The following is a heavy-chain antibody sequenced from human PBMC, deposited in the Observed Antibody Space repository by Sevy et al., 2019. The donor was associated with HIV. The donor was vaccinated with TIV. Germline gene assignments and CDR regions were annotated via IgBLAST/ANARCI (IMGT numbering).Heavy chain of an antibody. CDR1: DGSFSGYY. Sequence: SETLSLTCAVHDGSFSGYYWNWIRQVPGMGLEWIGEINESGITYYNPSLKSRVTISVDTSKKQFSLKLNSVTAVDSAVYFCARSPPVVVVPGAPSWFDPWGQGTLVTVSS. V-gene: IGHV4-34*01. J-gene: IGHJ5*02. CDR2: INESGIT. CDR3: ARSPPVVVVPGAPSWFDP. D-gene: IGHD2-2*01.